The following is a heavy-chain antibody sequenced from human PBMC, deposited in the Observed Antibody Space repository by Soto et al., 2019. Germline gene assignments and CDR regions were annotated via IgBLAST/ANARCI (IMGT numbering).Heavy chain of an antibody. CDR3: ARRYGGAFDI. CDR1: GGSISSSNYY. J-gene: IGHJ3*02. CDR2: IHYSGST. V-gene: IGHV4-39*01. D-gene: IGHD3-10*01. Sequence: SETLSLTCTVSGGSISSSNYYWGWIRQPPGKGLEWIGSIHYSGSTNYNSSLKSRVTISVDTSKNQFSLKLSSVTAADTAVYYCARRYGGAFDIWGQGTMVT.